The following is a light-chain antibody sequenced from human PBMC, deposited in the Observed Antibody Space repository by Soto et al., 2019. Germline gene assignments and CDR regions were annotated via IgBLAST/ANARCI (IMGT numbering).Light chain of an antibody. CDR2: EVN. V-gene: IGLV2-14*01. J-gene: IGLJ1*01. Sequence: QSALAQPSSVSGSPGPSITISCTGTSTDVGGYNYVSWYQHHPGKGPKLIIYEVNSRPSGVPDRFSGSKSGNKASLTISNLGAEDESDYYCGSYTSTDTPFVFGTGTKVT. CDR1: STDVGGYNY. CDR3: GSYTSTDTPFV.